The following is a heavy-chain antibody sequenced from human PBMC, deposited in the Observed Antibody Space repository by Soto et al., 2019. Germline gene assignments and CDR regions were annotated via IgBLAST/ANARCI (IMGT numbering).Heavy chain of an antibody. Sequence: GAPVKVSCKASGYTFTSYDINWVRQATGQGLEWMGWISAYNGNTNYAQKVQGRVTMTTDTSTTTAYMELRSLRSDDTAVYYCARVPFGVVPNNWFDPWGQGTLVTVSS. CDR1: GYTFTSYD. CDR2: ISAYNGNT. V-gene: IGHV1-18*01. J-gene: IGHJ5*02. D-gene: IGHD3-3*01. CDR3: ARVPFGVVPNNWFDP.